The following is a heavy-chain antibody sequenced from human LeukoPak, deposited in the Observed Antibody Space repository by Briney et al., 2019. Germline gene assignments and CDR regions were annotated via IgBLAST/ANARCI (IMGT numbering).Heavy chain of an antibody. J-gene: IGHJ4*02. CDR3: VKASSSGLDHFDS. V-gene: IGHV3-53*01. CDR2: MYTGGTT. CDR1: GFTVSGTH. D-gene: IGHD6-6*01. Sequence: GGSLRLSCAASGFTVSGTHMSWVRQAPGKGLEWVSAMYTGGTTYYADSVTGRFTVSRDTSRNTLFLHMDSLRAEDTAVYYCVKASSSGLDHFDSWGPGTLVTVSS.